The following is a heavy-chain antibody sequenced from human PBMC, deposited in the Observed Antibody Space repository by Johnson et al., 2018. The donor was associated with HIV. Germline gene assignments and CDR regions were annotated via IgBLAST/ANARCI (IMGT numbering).Heavy chain of an antibody. J-gene: IGHJ3*02. Sequence: VQLVESGGGLVQPGGSLRLSCAASGFTFDDYAMHWVRQAPGKGLEWVSGISWNSGSIGYADSVKGRFTISRDNSKNTLYLQMNSLRAEDTAVYYCASREWGGAFDIWGQGTMVTVSS. D-gene: IGHD3-3*01. CDR3: ASREWGGAFDI. V-gene: IGHV3-9*01. CDR1: GFTFDDYA. CDR2: ISWNSGSI.